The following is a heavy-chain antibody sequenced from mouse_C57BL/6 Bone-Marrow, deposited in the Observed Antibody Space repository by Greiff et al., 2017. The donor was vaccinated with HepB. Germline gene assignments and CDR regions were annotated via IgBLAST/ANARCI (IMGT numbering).Heavy chain of an antibody. V-gene: IGHV1-81*01. CDR3: ARLWPRFAY. J-gene: IGHJ3*01. CDR1: GYTFTSYG. CDR2: IYPRSGNT. Sequence: VKLMESGAELARPGASVKLSCKASGYTFTSYGISWVKQRTGQGLEWIGEIYPRSGNTYYNEKLKGKATLTADKSSSTAYMELRSLTSEDSAVSFCARLWPRFAYWGQGTLVTVSA. D-gene: IGHD1-1*02.